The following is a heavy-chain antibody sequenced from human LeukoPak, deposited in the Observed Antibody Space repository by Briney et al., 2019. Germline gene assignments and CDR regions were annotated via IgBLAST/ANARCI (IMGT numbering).Heavy chain of an antibody. V-gene: IGHV3-21*01. CDR1: GFTFSRYS. Sequence: GSLRLSCAASGFTFSRYSMTWVRQAPGKGLEWVSSISSSSSYIYYGDSVKGRFTISRDNAKNSLYLQMNSLRAEDTAVYYCARDYLSSLEDAFDIWGQGTMVTVSS. CDR3: ARDYLSSLEDAFDI. CDR2: ISSSSSYI. D-gene: IGHD6-6*01. J-gene: IGHJ3*02.